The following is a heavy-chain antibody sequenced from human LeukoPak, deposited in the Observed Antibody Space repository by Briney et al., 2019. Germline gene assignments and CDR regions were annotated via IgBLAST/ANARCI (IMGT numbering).Heavy chain of an antibody. D-gene: IGHD3-10*01. CDR3: ARYYHGSGSYSAFDI. CDR2: INHSGST. J-gene: IGHJ3*02. Sequence: SETLSLTCAVYGGSFSGYYWSWIRQPPGKGLEWIGEINHSGSTNYNPSLKSRVTISVDTSKNQFSLKLSSVTAADTAVYYCARYYHGSGSYSAFDIWGQGTMVTVSS. CDR1: GGSFSGYY. V-gene: IGHV4-34*01.